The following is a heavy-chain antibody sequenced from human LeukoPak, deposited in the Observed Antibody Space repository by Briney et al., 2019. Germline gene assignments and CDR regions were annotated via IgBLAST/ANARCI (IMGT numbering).Heavy chain of an antibody. D-gene: IGHD5-12*01. Sequence: GGSLRLSRAASGFTFSSYWMSWVRQAPGKGLEWVSYISSSGSTIYYADSVKGRFTISRDNAKNSLYLQMNSLRAEDTAVYYCARVAGYSGYEDYWGQGTLVTVSS. V-gene: IGHV3-48*04. J-gene: IGHJ4*02. CDR3: ARVAGYSGYEDY. CDR1: GFTFSSYW. CDR2: ISSSGSTI.